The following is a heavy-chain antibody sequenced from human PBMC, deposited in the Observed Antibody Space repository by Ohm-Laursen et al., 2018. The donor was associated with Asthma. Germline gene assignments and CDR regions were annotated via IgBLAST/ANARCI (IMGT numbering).Heavy chain of an antibody. Sequence: SLRLSCSASGFTFRSYAMHWVRQAPGKGLERVAVGGSYYDGGLKYYADSVNGRFTVSRDDSRNTLYLQMNSLRPDDTAVYYCARDVMEWYLPAFDFWGQGTLVTVSS. CDR1: GFTFRSYA. V-gene: IGHV3-30-3*01. CDR2: GGSYYDGGLK. D-gene: IGHD3-3*01. J-gene: IGHJ4*02. CDR3: ARDVMEWYLPAFDF.